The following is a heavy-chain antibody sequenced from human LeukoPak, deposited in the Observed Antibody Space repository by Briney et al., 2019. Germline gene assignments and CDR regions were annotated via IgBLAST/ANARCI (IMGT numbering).Heavy chain of an antibody. CDR3: AIVVVPAVAYYYGMDV. Sequence: GGSLRLSCAASGFTSSNYEMNWVRQAPGKGLEWVSYVSTGGSTIYYADSVKGRFTVSRDNAKNSLYLQMNSLRAEDTAVYYCAIVVVPAVAYYYGMDVWGQGTTVTVSS. CDR2: VSTGGSTI. V-gene: IGHV3-48*03. D-gene: IGHD2-2*01. CDR1: GFTSSNYE. J-gene: IGHJ6*02.